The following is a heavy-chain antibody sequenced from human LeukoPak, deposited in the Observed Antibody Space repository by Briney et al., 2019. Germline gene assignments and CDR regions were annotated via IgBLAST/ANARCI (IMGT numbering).Heavy chain of an antibody. CDR3: AKVARYYYGSGSLLAQPYYMDV. J-gene: IGHJ6*03. CDR1: GFTFSSYG. CDR2: IRYDGSNK. D-gene: IGHD3-10*01. Sequence: GGSLRLSCAASGFTFSSYGMHWVRQAPGKGLEWVAFIRYDGSNKYYADSVKGRFTISRDNSKNTLYLQMNSLRAEDTAVYYCAKVARYYYGSGSLLAQPYYMDVWGKGTTVTVSS. V-gene: IGHV3-30*02.